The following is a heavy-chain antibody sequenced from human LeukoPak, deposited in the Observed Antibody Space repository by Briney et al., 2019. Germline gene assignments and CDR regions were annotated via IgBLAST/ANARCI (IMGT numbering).Heavy chain of an antibody. CDR1: GYRFSDDY. J-gene: IGHJ4*02. D-gene: IGHD6-13*01. CDR2: INPDTGFT. V-gene: IGHV1-2*02. CDR3: APTPEAYTSNWNV. Sequence: ASVKVSCKASGYRFSDDYMQWVRQAPGQGLEWMGWINPDTGFTNYAQKFQGRVIMTRDTSISTAYLEVRRLRSDDTAVYYCAPTPEAYTSNWNVWGQGTLVTVSS.